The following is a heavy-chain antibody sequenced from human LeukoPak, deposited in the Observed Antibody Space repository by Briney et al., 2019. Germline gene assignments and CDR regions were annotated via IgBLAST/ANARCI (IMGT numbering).Heavy chain of an antibody. Sequence: SETLSLTCTVSGGSVSSGSYYWSWIRQPPGKGLEWIGYIYYSGSTNYNPSLKSRVTISVDTSKNQFSLKLSSVTAADTAVYYCARRLERWLQSAPFDYWGQGPLVTVSS. CDR2: IYYSGST. D-gene: IGHD5-24*01. J-gene: IGHJ4*02. CDR1: GGSVSSGSYY. CDR3: ARRLERWLQSAPFDY. V-gene: IGHV4-61*01.